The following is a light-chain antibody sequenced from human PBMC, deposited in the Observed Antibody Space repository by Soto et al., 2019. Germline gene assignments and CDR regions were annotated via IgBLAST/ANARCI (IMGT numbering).Light chain of an antibody. V-gene: IGKV2-28*01. CDR1: QSLLHSNGYNY. J-gene: IGKJ4*01. CDR2: LGS. Sequence: DIVMTQSPLSLPVTPGEPASISCRSSQSLLHSNGYNYLDWYLQKPGQSPQLLIYLGSNRASGVPDRCSGSGAGTDFTLKISRVEAEYVGVYYCMQALQTLLTFGGGTKVEIK. CDR3: MQALQTLLT.